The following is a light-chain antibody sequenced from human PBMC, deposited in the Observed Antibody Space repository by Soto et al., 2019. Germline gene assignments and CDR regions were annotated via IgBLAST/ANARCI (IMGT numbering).Light chain of an antibody. J-gene: IGKJ1*01. Sequence: MTQSPSTLSASVGERATLSCRASQSVSSNLAWYQQKPGQAPRLLIYGASTRATGIPARFSGSGSGTEFTLTISSLQSEDFAVYYCQQYNNWPPWTFGQGTKV. CDR2: GAS. CDR3: QQYNNWPPWT. CDR1: QSVSSN. V-gene: IGKV3-15*01.